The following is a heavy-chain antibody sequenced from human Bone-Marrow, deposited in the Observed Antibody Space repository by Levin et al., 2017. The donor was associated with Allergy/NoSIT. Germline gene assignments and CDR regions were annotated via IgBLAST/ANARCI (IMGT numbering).Heavy chain of an antibody. CDR2: SYTSGNI. V-gene: IGHV4-61*09. Sequence: LRPSCTVSGVSITSGSYYWSWIRQPAGKGLEWIGHSYTSGNITYNPSLKSRVTISLDTSKNQFSLKLRSVTAADTAVYYCARVLQYSYYYTDVWGKGTMVTVSS. CDR1: GVSITSGSYY. CDR3: ARVLQYSYYYTDV. J-gene: IGHJ6*03. D-gene: IGHD2-21*01.